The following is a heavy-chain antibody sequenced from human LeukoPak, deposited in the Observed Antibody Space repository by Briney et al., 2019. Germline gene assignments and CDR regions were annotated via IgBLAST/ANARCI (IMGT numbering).Heavy chain of an antibody. D-gene: IGHD2-21*02. V-gene: IGHV1-3*04. CDR3: ARNTETAIPLPYYFDY. J-gene: IGHJ4*02. Sequence: GASVKVSCKASGYTFTSYAMHWVRQAPGQRLECMGWTNTGNGNTKYSQKFQGRVTITRDTSASTAYMDLSSLRSEDTAVYYCARNTETAIPLPYYFDYWGQGTLVTVSS. CDR1: GYTFTSYA. CDR2: TNTGNGNT.